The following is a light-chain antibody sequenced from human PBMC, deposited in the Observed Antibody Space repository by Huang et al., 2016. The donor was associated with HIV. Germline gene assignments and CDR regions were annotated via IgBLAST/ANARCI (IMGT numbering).Light chain of an antibody. CDR3: MQALQTPDT. V-gene: IGKV2-28*01. Sequence: DIVMIQSPFFLPVTPGQAASISCRSSQSLLHTNGHNYLEWYVQKPGQSPQLLIYLGSNRASGVPDRFSGSGSGTDFTLKISRVEAEDVGVYYCMQALQTPDTFGQGTKLEIK. J-gene: IGKJ2*01. CDR2: LGS. CDR1: QSLLHTNGHNY.